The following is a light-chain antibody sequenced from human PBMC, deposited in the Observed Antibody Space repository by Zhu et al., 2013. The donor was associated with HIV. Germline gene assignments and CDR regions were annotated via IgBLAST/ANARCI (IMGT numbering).Light chain of an antibody. V-gene: IGKV3-20*01. Sequence: EIVLTQSPGTLSLSLGEGATLSCRASQSVSSSFLAWYQQKPGQAPRLLIYGASSRATAIPDRFSGSGSGTDFTLTISRLEPEDSAVYYCQRYGNSPPTVTFGGGTKVEIK. CDR1: QSVSSSF. CDR2: GAS. CDR3: QRYGNSPPTVT. J-gene: IGKJ4*01.